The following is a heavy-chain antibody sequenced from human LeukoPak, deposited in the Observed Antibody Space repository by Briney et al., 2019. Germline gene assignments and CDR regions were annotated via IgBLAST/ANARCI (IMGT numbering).Heavy chain of an antibody. CDR2: IDSSSSYI. CDR1: GFTFSSYS. Sequence: PGGSLRLSCAASGFTFSSYSMNWVRQAPGKGLEWVSVIDSSSSYIWYADSVKSRFTISRDNAKNSLYLQMNSLRAEDTAVYYCAVGLWFGEYDFDYWGQGTLVTVSS. V-gene: IGHV3-21*01. D-gene: IGHD3-10*01. J-gene: IGHJ4*02. CDR3: AVGLWFGEYDFDY.